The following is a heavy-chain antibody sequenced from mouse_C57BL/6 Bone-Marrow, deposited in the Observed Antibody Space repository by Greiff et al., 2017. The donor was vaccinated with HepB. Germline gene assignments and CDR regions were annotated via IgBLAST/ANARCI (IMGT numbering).Heavy chain of an antibody. CDR3: ARDRDPYAMDY. D-gene: IGHD3-3*01. CDR2: ISDGGSYT. V-gene: IGHV5-4*01. J-gene: IGHJ4*01. CDR1: GFTFSSYA. Sequence: EVKLVESGGGLVKPGGSLKLSCAASGFTFSSYAMSWVRQTPEKRLEWVATISDGGSYTYYPDNVKGRFTISRDNAKNNLYLQMSHLKSEDTAMYYCARDRDPYAMDYWGQGTSVTVSS.